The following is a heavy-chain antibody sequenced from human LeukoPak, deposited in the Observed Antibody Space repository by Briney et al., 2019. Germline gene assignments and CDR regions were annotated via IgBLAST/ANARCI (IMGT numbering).Heavy chain of an antibody. J-gene: IGHJ4*02. Sequence: RPSETLSLTCTVSGGSITSNTYYWGWIRQPPGKGLEWIGSIYYSGSTYYNPSLKSRVTISVDTSKNQFSLKLSSVTAADTAVYYCARPLRRGRIAAAVYYFDSWGQGTLVTVSS. CDR1: GGSITSNTYY. CDR3: ARPLRRGRIAAAVYYFDS. CDR2: IYYSGST. V-gene: IGHV4-39*01. D-gene: IGHD6-13*01.